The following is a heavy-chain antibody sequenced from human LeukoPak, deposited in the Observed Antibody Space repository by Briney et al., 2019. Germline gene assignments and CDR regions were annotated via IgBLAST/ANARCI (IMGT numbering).Heavy chain of an antibody. D-gene: IGHD6-13*01. CDR1: GFTFSSYA. V-gene: IGHV3-23*01. CDR2: ISGSGGST. CDR3: AKKPTIAAAGTPEFDY. J-gene: IGHJ4*02. Sequence: GGSLRLSCAASGFTFSSYAMSWVRQAPRKGLEWVSAISGSGGSTYYADSVKGRFTISRDNSKNTLYLQMNSLRAEDTAVYYCAKKPTIAAAGTPEFDYWGQGTLVTVSS.